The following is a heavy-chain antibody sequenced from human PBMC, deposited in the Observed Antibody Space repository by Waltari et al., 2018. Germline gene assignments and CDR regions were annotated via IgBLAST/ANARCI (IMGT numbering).Heavy chain of an antibody. D-gene: IGHD6-19*01. J-gene: IGHJ5*02. V-gene: IGHV4-4*07. CDR1: GGSISSYY. CDR3: ARDKGGYSSGPNWFDP. CDR2: NYTEWSK. Sequence: QVQLQESGPGLVKPSETLSLTCTVSGGSISSYYWSWLRQPAGKGLEWIGGNYTEWSKNNNPTLESGGTMSVDTSKNQFSLKLSAVTAADTAVYYCARDKGGYSSGPNWFDPWGQGTLVTVSS.